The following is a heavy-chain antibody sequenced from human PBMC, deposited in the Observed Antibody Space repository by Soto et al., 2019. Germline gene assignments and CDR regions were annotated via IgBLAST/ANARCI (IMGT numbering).Heavy chain of an antibody. Sequence: QVQLQESGPGLAKPSQTLSLTCTVSGGSISSGGYYWSWSRQHTGKGLEWIGYIYYSGSTYYNPSVKSRVTLAVDTSKNQFSLKLSSVTAADTAVYYCARGVTMVRGVIHTPYFDYWGQGTLVTVSS. V-gene: IGHV4-31*03. CDR2: IYYSGST. CDR3: ARGVTMVRGVIHTPYFDY. CDR1: GGSISSGGYY. D-gene: IGHD3-10*01. J-gene: IGHJ4*02.